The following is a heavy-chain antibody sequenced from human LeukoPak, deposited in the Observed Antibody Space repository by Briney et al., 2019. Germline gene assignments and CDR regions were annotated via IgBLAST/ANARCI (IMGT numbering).Heavy chain of an antibody. CDR3: ATTSSVVVRGDTFDY. CDR2: VSYDGSNK. D-gene: IGHD3-10*01. J-gene: IGHJ4*02. CDR1: GFTFSIYA. V-gene: IGHV3-30*04. Sequence: SGGSLRLSCAGSGFTFSIYAMHWVRQAPGXGLEWVAVVSYDGSNKYYADSVKGRFTISRDNSKNTLYLQMNSLRAEDTAVYYCATTSSVVVRGDTFDYWGQGTLVTVSS.